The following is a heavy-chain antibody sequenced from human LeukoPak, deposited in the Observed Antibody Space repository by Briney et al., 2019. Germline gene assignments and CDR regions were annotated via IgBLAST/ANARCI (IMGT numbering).Heavy chain of an antibody. CDR2: TKGDGSST. D-gene: IGHD1-26*01. CDR1: GFTFSNNW. CDR3: VRDGVGAPPFDY. Sequence: GGSLRLACAASGFTFSNNWMHWVRQAPGKGLVWVSRTKGDGSSTDYADSVTGRFTISRDNAKNTLLLQMNSLRAEDTAVYYCVRDGVGAPPFDYWGQGVLVTVSS. V-gene: IGHV3-74*01. J-gene: IGHJ4*02.